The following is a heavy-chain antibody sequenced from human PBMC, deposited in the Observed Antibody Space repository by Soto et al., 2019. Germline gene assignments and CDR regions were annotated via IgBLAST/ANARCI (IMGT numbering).Heavy chain of an antibody. CDR1: GYTFDSYG. D-gene: IGHD3-10*01. CDR2: ISAYNGNT. V-gene: IGHV1-18*01. Sequence: QVQLVQSGAEVKKPGASVKVSCKVSGYTFDSYGISWVRQAPGQGLEWMGWISAYNGNTNYAQKVQGRVTMTTDTSTSTGYMELRSLRSDDTAVYYFARDHPYGSGYDYWGQGTLVTVSS. CDR3: ARDHPYGSGYDY. J-gene: IGHJ4*02.